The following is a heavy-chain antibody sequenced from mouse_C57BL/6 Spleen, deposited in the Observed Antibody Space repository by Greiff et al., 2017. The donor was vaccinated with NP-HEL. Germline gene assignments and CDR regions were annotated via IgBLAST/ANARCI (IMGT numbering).Heavy chain of an antibody. CDR1: GFTFSSYA. Sequence: EVKVVESGGGLVKPGGSLKLSCAASGFTFSSYAMSWVRQTPEKRLEWVATISDGGSYTYYPDNVKGRFTISRDNAKNNLYLQISQLKAEDTAMYYCARGGCDRNSFAYWGQGTLVTVSA. CDR2: ISDGGSYT. V-gene: IGHV5-4*03. J-gene: IGHJ3*01. CDR3: ARGGCDRNSFAY. D-gene: IGHD3-3*01.